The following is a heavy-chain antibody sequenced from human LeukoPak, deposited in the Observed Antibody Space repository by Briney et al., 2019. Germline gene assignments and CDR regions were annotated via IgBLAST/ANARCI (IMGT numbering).Heavy chain of an antibody. D-gene: IGHD3-16*01. Sequence: PGGSLRLSCAASGFTFSSYSMNWVRQAPGKGLKWVSSISSSSSYIYYADSVKGRFTISRDNFKNTLYLQVNSLGAEDTAVYYCARVPGGEYFDYWGQGTLVTVSS. CDR3: ARVPGGEYFDY. V-gene: IGHV3-21*01. CDR2: ISSSSSYI. J-gene: IGHJ4*02. CDR1: GFTFSSYS.